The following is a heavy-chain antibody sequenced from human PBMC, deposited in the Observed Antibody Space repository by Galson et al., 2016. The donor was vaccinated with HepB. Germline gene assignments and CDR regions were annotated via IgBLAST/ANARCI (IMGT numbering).Heavy chain of an antibody. CDR2: PPSGNNIK. J-gene: IGHJ4*02. Sequence: SLRLSCAVSGVTFSSLSMNWVRQAPGKGLEWVSYPPSGNNIKHYADSVRGRFTISRDNAKNSLYLQMNSLRVEDTAVYYCACNRRGVFLLDCWGQGTLVTVSS. D-gene: IGHD3-10*01. CDR3: ACNRRGVFLLDC. CDR1: GVTFSSLS. V-gene: IGHV3-48*01.